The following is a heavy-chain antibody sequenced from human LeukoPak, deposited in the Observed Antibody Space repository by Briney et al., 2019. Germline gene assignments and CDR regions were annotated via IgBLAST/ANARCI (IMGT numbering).Heavy chain of an antibody. Sequence: PGRSLRLSCTGSGFTSSSYTLHWVRQAPGKGLEWVSSISSGGTLIFYADSVTGRFTISRDNAGKFLYLQMDSLRAEDTAVYYCATLGCAGENCPRAGRALGGYWGQGTLVTVSS. CDR1: GFTSSSYT. CDR2: ISSGGTLI. D-gene: IGHD2-21*01. CDR3: ATLGCAGENCPRAGRALGGY. V-gene: IGHV3-21*01. J-gene: IGHJ4*02.